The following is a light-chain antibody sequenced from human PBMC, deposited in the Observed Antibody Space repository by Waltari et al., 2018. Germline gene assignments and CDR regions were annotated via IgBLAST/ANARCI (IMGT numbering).Light chain of an antibody. V-gene: IGKV3-11*01. Sequence: EIVLTQSPATLSLSPGERATLSCRASQSVNNNLAWYQQKPGQAPRLLIYDASNRATGIPARFSGSGSGTDFTLTITSLEPEDFAVYYCQQRSTWYTFGQGTKLEIK. CDR2: DAS. J-gene: IGKJ2*01. CDR3: QQRSTWYT. CDR1: QSVNNN.